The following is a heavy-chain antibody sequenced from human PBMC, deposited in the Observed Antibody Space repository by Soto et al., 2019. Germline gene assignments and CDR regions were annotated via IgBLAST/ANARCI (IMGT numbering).Heavy chain of an antibody. CDR1: GFTLSRHT. CDR2: IGSRTSDV. V-gene: IGHV3-21*01. J-gene: IGHJ3*02. Sequence: GGSLRLSSAASGFTLSRHTMNWVRQAPGKGLEWVSFIGSRTSDVYYADSVKGRFTISRDNAKNSLYLDLTRLRAEDTAVYFCVRDYYDTSGYPNTFDMWGQGTMVTVSS. D-gene: IGHD3-22*01. CDR3: VRDYYDTSGYPNTFDM.